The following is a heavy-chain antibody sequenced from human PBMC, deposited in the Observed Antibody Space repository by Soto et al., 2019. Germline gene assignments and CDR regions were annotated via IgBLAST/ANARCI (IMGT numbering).Heavy chain of an antibody. CDR2: MQPSSGRT. CDR1: GYSFTSLD. D-gene: IGHD1-26*01. V-gene: IGHV1-8*01. CDR3: ARGVPAGVDY. Sequence: QVQLVQSGAEVREPGASVKVSCKASGYSFTSLDINWVRQTTGQGLEWMGWMQPSSGRTGYAQKFQGRVTMTRDTAINTAYMELSSLTSDDTAFYYGARGVPAGVDYWGQGTLVTVSS. J-gene: IGHJ4*02.